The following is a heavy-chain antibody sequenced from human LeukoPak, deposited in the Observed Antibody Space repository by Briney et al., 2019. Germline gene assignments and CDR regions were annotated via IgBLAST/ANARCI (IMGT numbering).Heavy chain of an antibody. V-gene: IGHV3-48*01. Sequence: PGGSLRLSCSASGIDFSHYSMNWVRQAPGKGLEWISYISSSGSTIYYADSVKGRFTISRDNSKNTLYLQMNSLRAEDTAVYYCARESLGYNVALDYWGQGTLVTVSS. CDR3: ARESLGYNVALDY. D-gene: IGHD5-18*01. J-gene: IGHJ4*02. CDR1: GIDFSHYS. CDR2: ISSSGSTI.